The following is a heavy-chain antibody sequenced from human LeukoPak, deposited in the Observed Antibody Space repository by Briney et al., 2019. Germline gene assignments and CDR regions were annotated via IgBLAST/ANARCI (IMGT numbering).Heavy chain of an antibody. J-gene: IGHJ4*02. D-gene: IGHD4/OR15-4a*01. CDR1: GFTFSAYS. CDR2: ITNSGSTI. Sequence: PGGSLSLSCAASGFTFSAYSMNWVRQAPGRGLEWVSYITNSGSTIYYADSVKGRFTISRDNAKNSLYLQMNSLRDEDTAVYYCARDHDYGFDYWGQGILVTVSS. V-gene: IGHV3-48*02. CDR3: ARDHDYGFDY.